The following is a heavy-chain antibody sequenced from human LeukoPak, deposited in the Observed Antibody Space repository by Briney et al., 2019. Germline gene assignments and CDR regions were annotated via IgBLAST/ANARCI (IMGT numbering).Heavy chain of an antibody. CDR1: GYTFTSYD. Sequence: ASVKVSCTASGYTFTSYDINWVRQATGQGLEWMGWMNPNSGNTGYAQKSQGRVTMTRNTSISTAYMELSSLRSEDTAVYYCARPGYCSSTIRRKTICPFDPWGQGTLVTVSS. CDR2: MNPNSGNT. CDR3: ARPGYCSSTIRRKTICPFDP. J-gene: IGHJ5*02. V-gene: IGHV1-8*01. D-gene: IGHD2-2*01.